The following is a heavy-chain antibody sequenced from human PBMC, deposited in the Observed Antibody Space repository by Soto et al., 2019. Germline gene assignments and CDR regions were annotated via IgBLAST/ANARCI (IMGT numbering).Heavy chain of an antibody. D-gene: IGHD2-2*01. Sequence: ASVKVSCKASGYTFTSYGISWVRQAPGQGLEWMGWISAYNGNTNYAQKLQGRVTMTTDTSTSTAYMELRSLRSDDTAVYYCARDSSDIVVVPAAGSYGIDVWGQGTTVTVSS. V-gene: IGHV1-18*01. CDR3: ARDSSDIVVVPAAGSYGIDV. J-gene: IGHJ6*02. CDR1: GYTFTSYG. CDR2: ISAYNGNT.